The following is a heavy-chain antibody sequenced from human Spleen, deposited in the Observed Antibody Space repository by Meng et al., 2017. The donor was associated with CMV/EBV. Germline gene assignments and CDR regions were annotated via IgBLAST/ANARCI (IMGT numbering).Heavy chain of an antibody. D-gene: IGHD1-26*01. CDR2: ISVEYGYT. Sequence: ASVKVSCKASGYTFTSHGISWVRQAPGQGLEWVGWISVEYGYTNYAQKFKGRVTMTTDTSTSTVYMELRSLRVDDTALYYCARVLRVGATDGVDYWGQGTLVTVSS. CDR3: ARVLRVGATDGVDY. V-gene: IGHV1-18*01. CDR1: GYTFTSHG. J-gene: IGHJ4*02.